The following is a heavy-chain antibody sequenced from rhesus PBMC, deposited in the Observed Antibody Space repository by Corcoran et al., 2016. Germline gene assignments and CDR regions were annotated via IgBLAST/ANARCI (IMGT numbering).Heavy chain of an antibody. CDR2: IYGSSGST. J-gene: IGHJ4*01. CDR1: GYSISSNY. D-gene: IGHD6S26*01. CDR3: AGSVEQRLVDFDY. V-gene: IGHV4-147*01. Sequence: QVQLQESGPGLVKPSETLSLTCAVSGYSISSNYWSWIRQPPGKGLEWIGYIYGSSGSTYANPSRKSRVTISTDTSKNQFSLKLSSVTAADTAVYYCAGSVEQRLVDFDYWGQGVLVTVSS.